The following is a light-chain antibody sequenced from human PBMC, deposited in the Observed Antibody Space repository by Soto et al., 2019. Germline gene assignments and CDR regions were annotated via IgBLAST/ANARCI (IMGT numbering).Light chain of an antibody. CDR3: QAWDSHIYV. CDR2: QNT. Sequence: SYELTQAPSVSVSPGQTASITCSGDKLGNKYVSWYQQKAGQSPVLVIYQNTKRPSGIPERFSGSNSGDTATLTISGTQAVDEADYYCQAWDSHIYVFGTGTKLTVL. CDR1: KLGNKY. J-gene: IGLJ1*01. V-gene: IGLV3-1*01.